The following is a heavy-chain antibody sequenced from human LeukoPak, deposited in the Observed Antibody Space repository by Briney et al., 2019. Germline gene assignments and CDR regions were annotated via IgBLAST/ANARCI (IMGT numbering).Heavy chain of an antibody. D-gene: IGHD3-10*01. CDR3: ARAVSVLWFGESRESRFDP. V-gene: IGHV3-7*03. Sequence: GGSLRLSCAASGFTFSSYWMSWVRQAPGKGLEWVANIKQDGSEKYYVDSVKGRFTISRDNAKNSLYPQMNSLRAEDTAVYYCARAVSVLWFGESRESRFDPWGQGTLVTVSS. CDR2: IKQDGSEK. CDR1: GFTFSSYW. J-gene: IGHJ5*02.